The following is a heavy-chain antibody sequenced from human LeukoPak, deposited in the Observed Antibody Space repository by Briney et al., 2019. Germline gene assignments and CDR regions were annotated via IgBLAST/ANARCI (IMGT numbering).Heavy chain of an antibody. Sequence: GRSLRLSCAASGFTFDNYAMHWVRQAPGKGLEWVSGISWNSGSIGYADSVKGRFTISRDNAKNSLYLQMNSLRAEDTALYYCAKGGGYYDSSGEGIHDAFDIWGQGTMVTVSS. CDR2: ISWNSGSI. CDR1: GFTFDNYA. J-gene: IGHJ3*02. D-gene: IGHD3-22*01. CDR3: AKGGGYYDSSGEGIHDAFDI. V-gene: IGHV3-9*01.